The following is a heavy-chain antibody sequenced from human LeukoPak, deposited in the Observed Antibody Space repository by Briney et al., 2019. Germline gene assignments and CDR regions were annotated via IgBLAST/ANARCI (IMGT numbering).Heavy chain of an antibody. CDR1: GYTFTTYD. J-gene: IGHJ4*02. CDR2: INPNSGNT. D-gene: IGHD6-19*01. CDR3: ATDSRSYSSGALFDY. V-gene: IGHV1-8*02. Sequence: ASVKVSCKASGYTFTTYDINWVRQATGQGLQWMGWINPNSGNTGYAQKFQGRVTMTEDTSTDTAYMELSSLRSEDTAVYYCATDSRSYSSGALFDYWGQGTLVTVSS.